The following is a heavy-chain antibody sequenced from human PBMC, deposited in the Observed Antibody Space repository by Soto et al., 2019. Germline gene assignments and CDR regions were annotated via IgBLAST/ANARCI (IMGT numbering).Heavy chain of an antibody. CDR1: GFSLSTGGMC. Sequence: SGPTLVNPTQTLTLTCTFSGFSLSTGGMCVSWIRQPPGKALEWLALIDWDDDKYYSTSLKTRLTISKDTSKNQVVLTMTSMDPVDAATYYCARMSYDSSGYYDGWFDPWGQGTLVTVSS. D-gene: IGHD3-22*01. V-gene: IGHV2-70*01. CDR3: ARMSYDSSGYYDGWFDP. J-gene: IGHJ5*02. CDR2: IDWDDDK.